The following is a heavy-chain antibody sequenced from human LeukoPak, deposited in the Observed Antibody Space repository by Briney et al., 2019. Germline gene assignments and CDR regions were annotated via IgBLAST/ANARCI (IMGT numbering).Heavy chain of an antibody. CDR2: ISGSGDST. J-gene: IGHJ3*02. Sequence: GGSPRLSCAASGFTFSSFVMSWVRQAPGMGPEWVSAISGSGDSTYYADSVKGRFTISRDNSKNTLHLQMNSLRAEDTAVYYCAKCLDAFDIWGQGTMVTVSS. CDR1: GFTFSSFV. V-gene: IGHV3-23*01. CDR3: AKCLDAFDI.